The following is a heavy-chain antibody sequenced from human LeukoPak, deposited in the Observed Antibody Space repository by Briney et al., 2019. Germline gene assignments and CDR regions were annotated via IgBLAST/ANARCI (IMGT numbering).Heavy chain of an antibody. D-gene: IGHD1-26*01. CDR2: ISYDGVNK. V-gene: IGHV3-30*03. CDR1: GFTFSSYG. Sequence: PGRSLRLSCAASGFTFSSYGMHWVRQVPGKGLEWVAVISYDGVNKYYVDSVKGRFTISRDYSKNTLYLQMNSLRAEDTAVYYCARDPTAQVGATLYYYYGMDVWGQGTTVTVSS. CDR3: ARDPTAQVGATLYYYYGMDV. J-gene: IGHJ6*02.